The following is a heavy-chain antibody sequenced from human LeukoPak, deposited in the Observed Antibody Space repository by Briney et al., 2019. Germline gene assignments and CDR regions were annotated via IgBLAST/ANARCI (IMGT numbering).Heavy chain of an antibody. J-gene: IGHJ4*02. D-gene: IGHD3-10*01. CDR2: INQDDSQI. CDR3: ARGYYYSVTYYLSFFDY. V-gene: IGHV3-7*01. CDR1: GFTFNKYW. Sequence: QPGGSLRLSCAASGFTFNKYWLTWVRQAPGKGLEWVANINQDDSQIYYLESVEGRFTITRDNAKNSLHLQMNSLRAEDTAIYYCARGYYYSVTYYLSFFDYWGQGTLVTVSS.